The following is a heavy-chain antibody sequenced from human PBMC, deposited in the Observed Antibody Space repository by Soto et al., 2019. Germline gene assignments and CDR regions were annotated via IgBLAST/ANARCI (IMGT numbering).Heavy chain of an antibody. CDR2: IWYDGSNK. CDR1: GFTFSSYG. CDR3: ARGDCSSTSCYGMDV. D-gene: IGHD2-2*01. V-gene: IGHV3-33*01. J-gene: IGHJ6*02. Sequence: GGSLRLSCAASGFTFSSYGMHWVRQAPGKGLEWVAVIWYDGSNKYYADSVKGRFTISRDNSKNTLYLQMNSLRAEDTAVYYCARGDCSSTSCYGMDVWGQGTTVTVSS.